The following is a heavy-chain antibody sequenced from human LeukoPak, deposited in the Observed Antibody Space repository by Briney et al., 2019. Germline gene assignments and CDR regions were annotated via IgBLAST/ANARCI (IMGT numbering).Heavy chain of an antibody. CDR3: ATGLQYQLLKALGYYYMDV. D-gene: IGHD2-2*01. J-gene: IGHJ6*03. Sequence: SSVTVSCKASGGSFSSHAIARVRQAPGQGPEWVGGVIPISGTAHYEQEFQGRVTITTDESTSTAYMELSSLTSDDPAVYYCATGLQYQLLKALGYYYMDVWGEGTTVTVSS. V-gene: IGHV1-69*05. CDR2: VIPISGTA. CDR1: GGSFSSHA.